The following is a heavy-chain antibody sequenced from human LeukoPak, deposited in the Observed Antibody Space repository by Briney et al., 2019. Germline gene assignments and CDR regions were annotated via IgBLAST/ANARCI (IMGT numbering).Heavy chain of an antibody. CDR1: GGSISTSNYY. CDR2: INHSGST. V-gene: IGHV4-39*07. CDR3: ARGGWELLPSAFDI. Sequence: SETLSLTCTVSGGSISTSNYYWSWIRQPPGKGLEWIGEINHSGSTNYNPSLKSRVTISVDTSKNQFSLKLSSVTAADTAVYYCARGGWELLPSAFDIWGQGTMVTVSS. D-gene: IGHD1-26*01. J-gene: IGHJ3*02.